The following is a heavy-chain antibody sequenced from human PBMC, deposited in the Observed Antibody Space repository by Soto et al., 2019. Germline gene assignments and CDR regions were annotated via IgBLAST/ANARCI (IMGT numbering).Heavy chain of an antibody. V-gene: IGHV4-59*08. J-gene: IGHJ4*02. CDR3: ARHASRSYAH. CDR2: IYYTGST. Sequence: SETLSLTCTVSGGSMSRYYWSWIRQPPGKGLECIGYIYYTGSTNYNPSLKSRVTISIDTSKNQISLNLTSVSASDTAVYYCARHASRSYAHWGQGTLLTVSS. CDR1: GGSMSRYY. D-gene: IGHD2-2*01.